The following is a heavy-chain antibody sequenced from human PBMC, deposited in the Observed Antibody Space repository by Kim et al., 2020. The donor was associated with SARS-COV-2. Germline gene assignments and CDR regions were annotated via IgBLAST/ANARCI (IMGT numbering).Heavy chain of an antibody. V-gene: IGHV5-51*01. Sequence: GESLKISCKGSGYNFTTFWIGWVRQMPGRGLEWMGIIYPSDSDTRYNPSYQGQVTISADKSITTAYLQWSSLQASDTAMYFCSRHGPWGGTAYTPDFWGRGTRVSVSS. CDR3: SRHGPWGGTAYTPDF. CDR1: GYNFTTFW. D-gene: IGHD2-21*01. J-gene: IGHJ4*02. CDR2: IYPSDSDT.